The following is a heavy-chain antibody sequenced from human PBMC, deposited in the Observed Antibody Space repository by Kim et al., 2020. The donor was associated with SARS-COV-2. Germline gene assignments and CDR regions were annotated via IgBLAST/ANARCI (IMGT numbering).Heavy chain of an antibody. V-gene: IGHV3-66*01. CDR3: AREPSTYFDY. Sequence: STSDAASVKCRFTIARDDCKNTVYLQMNSLRAEDTAVYVCAREPSTYFDYWGQGALVTVSS. CDR2: ST. J-gene: IGHJ4*02.